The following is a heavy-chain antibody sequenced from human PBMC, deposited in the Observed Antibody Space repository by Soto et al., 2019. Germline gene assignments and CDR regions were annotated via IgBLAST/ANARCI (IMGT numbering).Heavy chain of an antibody. J-gene: IGHJ4*02. V-gene: IGHV1-46*01. CDR3: ARGGHVVVVTAALDY. D-gene: IGHD2-21*02. Sequence: QVQLVQSGAEVKKPGASVKVSCKASGDTFTDYYIHWVRQAPGQGLEWMGTVNPSGGHTTYAQHFLGRVTMTRDTSTRTLYMGLTSLTSEDTGVYYCARGGHVVVVTAALDYWGQGTLVTVSS. CDR2: VNPSGGHT. CDR1: GDTFTDYY.